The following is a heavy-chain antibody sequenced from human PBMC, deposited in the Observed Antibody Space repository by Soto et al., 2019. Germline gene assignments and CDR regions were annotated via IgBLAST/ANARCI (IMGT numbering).Heavy chain of an antibody. CDR2: ISAYNGNT. CDR3: ARSAPQILRYFDWLHPLDY. V-gene: IGHV1-18*04. Sequence: ASVKVSCKASGYTFTSYGISWVLQAPGQGLEWMGWISAYNGNTNYAQKLQGRVTMTTDTSTSTAYMELRSLRSDDTAVYYCARSAPQILRYFDWLHPLDYWGQGTLVTVSS. J-gene: IGHJ4*02. CDR1: GYTFTSYG. D-gene: IGHD3-9*01.